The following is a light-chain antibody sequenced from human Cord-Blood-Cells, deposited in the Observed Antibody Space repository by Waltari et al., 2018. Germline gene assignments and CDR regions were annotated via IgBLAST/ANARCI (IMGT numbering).Light chain of an antibody. V-gene: IGLV2-23*01. CDR3: CSYAGSNYV. J-gene: IGLJ1*01. CDR1: SSAVGSYNL. Sequence: QSALTPPASVSGSPGQSITISCPGTSSAVGSYNLVSWYQQHPGKAPKLMIYEGSKRPSGVSNRFSGSKSGNTASLTISGLQAEDEADYYCCSYAGSNYVFGTGTKVTVL. CDR2: EGS.